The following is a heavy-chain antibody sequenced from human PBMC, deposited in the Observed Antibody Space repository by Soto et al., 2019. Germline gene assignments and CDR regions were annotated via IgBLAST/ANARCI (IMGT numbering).Heavy chain of an antibody. D-gene: IGHD6-13*01. CDR3: ARGAAVDRQYYAMDV. Sequence: EVQLVESGGGLVQPGGSLRLSCAASGFTFRSYWMHWVRQAPGKGLVWVSRLNSDGSSTSYADSVKGRFTISRDNAKNTLYLQMNSLRVEDTAVYYCARGAAVDRQYYAMDVWGQGTTVTVSS. V-gene: IGHV3-74*01. CDR1: GFTFRSYW. J-gene: IGHJ6*02. CDR2: LNSDGSST.